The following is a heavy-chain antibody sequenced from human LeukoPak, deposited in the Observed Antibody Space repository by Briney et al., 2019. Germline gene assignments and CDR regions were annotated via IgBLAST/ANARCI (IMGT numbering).Heavy chain of an antibody. D-gene: IGHD1-26*01. J-gene: IGHJ6*02. V-gene: IGHV3-30*03. CDR1: GGSFSGYY. CDR2: ISYDGSNK. Sequence: LSLTCAVYGGSFSGYYWSWIRQPPGKGLEWVAVISYDGSNKYYADSVKGRFTISRDNSKNTLYLQMNSLRAEDTAVYYCARSGSPSQVGATNRYDYYYYGMDVWGQGTTVTVSS. CDR3: ARSGSPSQVGATNRYDYYYYGMDV.